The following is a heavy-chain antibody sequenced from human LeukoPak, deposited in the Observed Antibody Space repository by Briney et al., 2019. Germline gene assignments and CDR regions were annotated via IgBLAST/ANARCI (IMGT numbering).Heavy chain of an antibody. Sequence: GESLKISCKGSGYSFTSYWIGWVRQMPGKGLEWMGIIYPGDSDTTYSPAFQGQVTISVDKSISTAYLQWSSLKASDTAIYYCLRQFSTSAGPDYWGQGTLVTVSS. CDR2: IYPGDSDT. CDR1: GYSFTSYW. J-gene: IGHJ4*02. V-gene: IGHV5-51*01. D-gene: IGHD2-2*01. CDR3: LRQFSTSAGPDY.